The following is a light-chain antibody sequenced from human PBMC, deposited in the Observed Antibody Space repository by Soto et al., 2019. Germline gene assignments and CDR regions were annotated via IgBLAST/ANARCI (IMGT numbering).Light chain of an antibody. J-gene: IGKJ1*01. CDR1: QSVSSN. Sequence: EIVMTQSPATLSVSPGERATLSCRASQSVSSNLAWYQQKPGQAPRLLIYGASTRATGIPARFSGSRSGTEFTLTISRLQSEDFAVYYCQQYNNWPPAFGQGTKVEIK. CDR3: QQYNNWPPA. CDR2: GAS. V-gene: IGKV3-15*01.